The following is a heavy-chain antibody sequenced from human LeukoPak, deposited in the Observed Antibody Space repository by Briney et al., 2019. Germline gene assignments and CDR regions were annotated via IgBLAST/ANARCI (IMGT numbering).Heavy chain of an antibody. Sequence: SVKVSCKASGGTFSSYAISWVRQAPGQGLEWMGGIIPIFGTANYAQKLQGRVTMTTDTSTSTAYMELRSLRSDDTAVYYCARVTDYYDSSGYYPYWGQGTLVTVSS. J-gene: IGHJ4*02. CDR3: ARVTDYYDSSGYYPY. V-gene: IGHV1-69*05. D-gene: IGHD3-22*01. CDR2: IIPIFGTA. CDR1: GGTFSSYA.